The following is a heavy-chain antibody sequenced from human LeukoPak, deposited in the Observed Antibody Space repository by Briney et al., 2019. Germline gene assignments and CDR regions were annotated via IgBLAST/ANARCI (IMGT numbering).Heavy chain of an antibody. V-gene: IGHV1-69*13. D-gene: IGHD3-3*01. CDR2: IIPIFGTA. Sequence: SVKVSCTASGGTFSSYAISWVRQAPGQGLEWMGGIIPIFGTANYAQKFQGRVTITADESTSTAYMELSSLRSEDTAVYYCARDRDVLRFLGDSYYYYYGMDVWGQGTTVTVSS. CDR3: ARDRDVLRFLGDSYYYYYGMDV. J-gene: IGHJ6*02. CDR1: GGTFSSYA.